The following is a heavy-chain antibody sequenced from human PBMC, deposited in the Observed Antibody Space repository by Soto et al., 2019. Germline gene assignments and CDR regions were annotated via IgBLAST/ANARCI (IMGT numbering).Heavy chain of an antibody. D-gene: IGHD6-13*01. CDR1: GYTFTSYG. CDR3: ARDPPTIASAAREDY. CDR2: ISAYNGNT. J-gene: IGHJ4*02. Sequence: QVQLVQSGAEVKKPGASVKVSCKASGYTFTSYGISGVRQAPGQGLEGMGWISAYNGNTNYAQKLQGRDTMPTATSTSKGYMELRSMRSDDTAVYYCARDPPTIASAAREDYWGQGTLVTVSS. V-gene: IGHV1-18*01.